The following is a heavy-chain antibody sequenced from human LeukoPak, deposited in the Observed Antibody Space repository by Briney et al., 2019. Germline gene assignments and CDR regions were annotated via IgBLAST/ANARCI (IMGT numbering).Heavy chain of an antibody. Sequence: GASVKVSCKASGYTFTGHYIHWVRQAPGQGLEWMGIINPSGGSTSYAQKFQGRVTMTRDMSTSTVYMELSSLRSEDTAAYYCARGGYSSPRSWFDSWGQGTLVTVSS. J-gene: IGHJ5*01. D-gene: IGHD6-13*01. CDR3: ARGGYSSPRSWFDS. V-gene: IGHV1-46*01. CDR1: GYTFTGHY. CDR2: INPSGGST.